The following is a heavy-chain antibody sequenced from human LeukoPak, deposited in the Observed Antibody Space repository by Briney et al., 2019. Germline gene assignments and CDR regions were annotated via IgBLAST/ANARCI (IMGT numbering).Heavy chain of an antibody. CDR3: ARGRTTVTTQRYFDL. D-gene: IGHD4-11*01. J-gene: IGHJ2*01. V-gene: IGHV1-18*01. Sequence: ASVRVSYKTSGYTFTSYGISWVRQAPGRGLEWMGWISAYNGDTNYAQNLQGRITMTTDTSTSTAYMELRSLRSDDTAVYYCARGRTTVTTQRYFDLWGRGTLVTVSS. CDR2: ISAYNGDT. CDR1: GYTFTSYG.